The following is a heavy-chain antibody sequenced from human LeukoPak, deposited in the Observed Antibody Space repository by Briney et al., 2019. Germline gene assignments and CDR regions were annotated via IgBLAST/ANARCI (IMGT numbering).Heavy chain of an antibody. Sequence: PSETLSLTCTVSGGSISSGGHYWSWIRQHPGKGPEWIGYTYNSGSTYYNPSLRSRITISVDTSKNQFSLKLSSVTAADTAVYYCARGMGYFDSSGYYHDYGMDVWGQGTTVTVSS. V-gene: IGHV4-31*03. CDR3: ARGMGYFDSSGYYHDYGMDV. CDR2: TYNSGST. D-gene: IGHD3-22*01. J-gene: IGHJ6*02. CDR1: GGSISSGGHY.